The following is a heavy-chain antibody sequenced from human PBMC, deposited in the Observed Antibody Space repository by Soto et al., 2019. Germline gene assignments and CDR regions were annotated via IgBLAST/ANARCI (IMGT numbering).Heavy chain of an antibody. CDR1: GGTFSSYA. V-gene: IGHV1-69*01. CDR2: IIPIFGTS. J-gene: IGHJ6*02. D-gene: IGHD2-15*01. CDR3: ARIGGYCSGGSSRHGRDYYYYGMDV. Sequence: QVQLVQSGAEVKKPGSSVKVSCKASGGTFSSYAISWVRQAPGQGLEWMGGIIPIFGTSNYAQKIQGRVTITADESTSRASMELSSLRSGGTAVYYCARIGGYCSGGSSRHGRDYYYYGMDVWGQGTTVTVSS.